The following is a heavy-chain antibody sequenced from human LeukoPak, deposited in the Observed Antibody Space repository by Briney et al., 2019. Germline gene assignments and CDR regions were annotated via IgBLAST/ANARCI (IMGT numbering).Heavy chain of an antibody. J-gene: IGHJ4*02. CDR1: GGSISSSNW. Sequence: SETLSLTCAVSGGSISSSNWWSWVRQPPGKGLEWIGEIYHSGSTNYNPSLKSRVTISVYKSKNQFSLKLSSVTAADTAVYYCARENALSGSSFDYWGQGTLVTVSS. CDR3: ARENALSGSSFDY. CDR2: IYHSGST. D-gene: IGHD1-26*01. V-gene: IGHV4-4*02.